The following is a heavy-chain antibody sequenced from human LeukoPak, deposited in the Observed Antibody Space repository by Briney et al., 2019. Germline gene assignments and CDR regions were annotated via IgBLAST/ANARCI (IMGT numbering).Heavy chain of an antibody. J-gene: IGHJ3*01. CDR1: GFTFSSYG. CDR3: AKSRAPTADPDAFDV. D-gene: IGHD1-14*01. CDR2: IRYDGSNK. Sequence: GGSLRLSCAASGFTFSSYGMHWVRQAPGKGLEWVAFIRYDGSNKYYADSVKGRFTISRDNSKNSLYLQMNSLRAEDTAVYFCAKSRAPTADPDAFDVWGQGTMVTVSS. V-gene: IGHV3-30*02.